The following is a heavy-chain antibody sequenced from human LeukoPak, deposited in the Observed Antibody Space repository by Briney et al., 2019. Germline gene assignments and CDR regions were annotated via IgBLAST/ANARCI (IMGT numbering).Heavy chain of an antibody. CDR3: ALAYGSGLYHDY. D-gene: IGHD6-19*01. CDR1: GYTFTDYY. CDR2: IHPNSGGT. V-gene: IGHV1-2*02. Sequence: GASVNVSCKASGYTFTDYYIHGVRQAPGQGVEWMGWIHPNSGGTKSAQKFQSRVTMTRDTSISTAYMDLSSLRSDDTAVYYCALAYGSGLYHDYWGQGTLVTVSS. J-gene: IGHJ4*02.